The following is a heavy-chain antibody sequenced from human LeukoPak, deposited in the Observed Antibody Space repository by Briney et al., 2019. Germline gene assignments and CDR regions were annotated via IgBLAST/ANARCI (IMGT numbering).Heavy chain of an antibody. Sequence: PGGSLRLSCAVSGLTVTNFYMSWVRQAPGKGLEWVSIVESGGETYYADSVKGRFTISRDDSKNTLYLQMNTLRVEDTAVYYCARDRDGSGSWETNFDYWGQGSLVTVS. J-gene: IGHJ4*02. CDR3: ARDRDGSGSWETNFDY. CDR2: VESGGET. CDR1: GLTVTNFY. V-gene: IGHV3-53*01. D-gene: IGHD3-10*01.